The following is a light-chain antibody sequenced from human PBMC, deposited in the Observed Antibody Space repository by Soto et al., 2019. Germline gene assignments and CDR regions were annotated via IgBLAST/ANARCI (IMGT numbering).Light chain of an antibody. V-gene: IGLV2-14*03. Sequence: QSALTQPASVSGSPGQSITISCTGTGSDVGGYNYVSWYQHHPGKAPKVLIYDVTSRPPGVSNRFSGSKSGNTASLTISGLQAEDEADYYCSSHTTASTWVFGGGTKLTVL. CDR3: SSHTTASTWV. CDR1: GSDVGGYNY. J-gene: IGLJ3*02. CDR2: DVT.